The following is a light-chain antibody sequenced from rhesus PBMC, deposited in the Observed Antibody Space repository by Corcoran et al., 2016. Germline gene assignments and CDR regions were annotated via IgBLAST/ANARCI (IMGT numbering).Light chain of an antibody. CDR3: QQYNTCPWT. J-gene: IGKJ1*01. Sequence: DIQMTQSTSSVSASVGDRVTITCRASQGITIYLAWYQQKPGKAPKLLIYFVTTLQSGVPSMFSGSGSGTEFTIPISSLQPEDFATYYCQQYNTCPWTFGQGTKVEIK. V-gene: IGKV1-25*02. CDR2: FVT. CDR1: QGITIY.